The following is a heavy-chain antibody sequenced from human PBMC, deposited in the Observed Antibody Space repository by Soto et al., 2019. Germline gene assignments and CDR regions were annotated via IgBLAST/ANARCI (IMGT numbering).Heavy chain of an antibody. V-gene: IGHV3-30-3*01. CDR1: GFTFSSYG. CDR3: VRVPGYGDSTWVFDL. CDR2: ISSDGSNK. D-gene: IGHD4-17*01. Sequence: QVQLVESGGGVVQPGRSLRLSCAASGFTFSSYGLLWVRQAPGKGLEWVAVISSDGSNKYHADSVKGRFTISRDNSMDTLYLQKHSLRIEYTAVCYCVRVPGYGDSTWVFDLWGRGSRVTVSS. J-gene: IGHJ2*01.